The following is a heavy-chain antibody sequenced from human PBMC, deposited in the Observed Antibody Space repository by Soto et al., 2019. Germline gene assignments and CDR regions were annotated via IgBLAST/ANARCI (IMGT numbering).Heavy chain of an antibody. V-gene: IGHV3-48*04. Sequence: GGSLRLSCAASGFTFSSYSMNWVRQAPGKGLEWVSYISSSSSTIYYADSVKGRFTISRDNAKNSLYLQMNSLRAEDTAVYYCAREINYGYYYWGQGTLVTVSS. J-gene: IGHJ4*02. D-gene: IGHD4-17*01. CDR2: ISSSSSTI. CDR3: AREINYGYYY. CDR1: GFTFSSYS.